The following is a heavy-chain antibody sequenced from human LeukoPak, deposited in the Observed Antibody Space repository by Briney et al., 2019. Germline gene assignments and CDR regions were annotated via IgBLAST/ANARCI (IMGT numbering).Heavy chain of an antibody. V-gene: IGHV1-2*02. CDR2: INPESGGT. D-gene: IGHD1-26*01. Sequence: ASVKVSCKASGYTFIGYYMHWVRPALGQGREWVAWINPESGGTSYAQKFQGRVTMTRDTSISTAYMKLSRLRSDDAAVYYCAPSGTSFYFDYWGQGSLVTVSS. J-gene: IGHJ4*02. CDR1: GYTFIGYY. CDR3: APSGTSFYFDY.